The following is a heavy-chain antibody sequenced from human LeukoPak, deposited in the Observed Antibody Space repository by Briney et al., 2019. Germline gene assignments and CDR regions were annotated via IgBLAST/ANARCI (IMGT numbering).Heavy chain of an antibody. D-gene: IGHD3-10*01. CDR3: AKAATYFYGSVTYDWFES. CDR1: GFTFSSYA. J-gene: IGHJ5*01. Sequence: GGSLRLSCAASGFTFSSYAMHWVRQAPGRGLEWVAVISYDGSNKYYADSVKGRFTISRDNGKSTIYLQMNSLRVDDTAIYYCAKAATYFYGSVTYDWFESWGQGTLVTVSS. V-gene: IGHV3-30*04. CDR2: ISYDGSNK.